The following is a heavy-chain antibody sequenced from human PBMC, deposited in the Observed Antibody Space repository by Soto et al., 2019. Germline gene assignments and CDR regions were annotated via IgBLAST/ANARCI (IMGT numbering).Heavy chain of an antibody. Sequence: GALRLSCADSGFTFSSYAMSWVRQAPGKGLEWVSASSGSGGSTYYEDSVQGRFTISRDNAKNTLYPQMNSLRAEDTAVYYCAKAVVDFWAHYYFDSWGQGTLVTVSS. D-gene: IGHD3-3*01. CDR3: AKAVVDFWAHYYFDS. V-gene: IGHV3-23*01. CDR1: GFTFSSYA. J-gene: IGHJ4*02. CDR2: SSGSGGST.